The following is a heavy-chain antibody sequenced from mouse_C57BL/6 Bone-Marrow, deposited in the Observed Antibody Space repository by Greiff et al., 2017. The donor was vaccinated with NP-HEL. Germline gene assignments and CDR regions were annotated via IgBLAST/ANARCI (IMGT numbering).Heavy chain of an antibody. CDR3: ASNYEGQNYAMDY. J-gene: IGHJ4*01. CDR2: IYPRSGNT. Sequence: QVHVKQSGAELARPGASVKLSCKASGYTFTSYGISWVKQRTGQGLEWIGEIYPRSGNTYYNEKFKGKATLTADKSSSTAYMELRSLTSEDSAVYFCASNYEGQNYAMDYWGQGTSVTVSS. V-gene: IGHV1-81*01. D-gene: IGHD2-1*01. CDR1: GYTFTSYG.